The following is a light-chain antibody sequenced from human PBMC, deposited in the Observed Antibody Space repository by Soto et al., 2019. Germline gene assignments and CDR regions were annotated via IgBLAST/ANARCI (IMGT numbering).Light chain of an antibody. CDR3: QQSYSTPWT. Sequence: DIQVTQSPSSLSASLVDRVTITCRASQSISSYLNWYQQKPGKAPKLLIYAASSLQSGVPSRFSGSGSGTDFTLTISSLQPEDFATYYCQQSYSTPWTFGQGTKVDIK. J-gene: IGKJ1*01. CDR1: QSISSY. CDR2: AAS. V-gene: IGKV1-39*01.